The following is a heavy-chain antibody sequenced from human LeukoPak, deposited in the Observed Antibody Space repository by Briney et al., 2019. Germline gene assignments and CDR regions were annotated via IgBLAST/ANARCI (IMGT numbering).Heavy chain of an antibody. CDR2: ISYDGSNK. Sequence: PGRSLRLSCAASGFTFSSYAMHRVRQAPGKGLEWVAVISYDGSNKCYADSVKGRFTISRDNSKNTLYLQMNSLRAEDTAVYYCARDSEWAVAGKYFQHWGQGTLVTVSS. CDR3: ARDSEWAVAGKYFQH. CDR1: GFTFSSYA. J-gene: IGHJ1*01. D-gene: IGHD6-19*01. V-gene: IGHV3-30-3*01.